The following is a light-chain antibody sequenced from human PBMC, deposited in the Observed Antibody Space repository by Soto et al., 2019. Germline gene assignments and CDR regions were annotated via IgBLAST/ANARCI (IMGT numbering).Light chain of an antibody. J-gene: IGKJ1*01. CDR1: QSISSW. V-gene: IGKV1-5*01. CDR2: DGS. CDR3: QHYKTYSRT. Sequence: FQMTQSPSTLTASVGGRVTITCRASQSISSWLAWYQQKPGKAPKLLIYDGSSFESGVPSRFSVSGSGTEFTLTISSLQPDDSATYYCQHYKTYSRTFGQGTKVDI.